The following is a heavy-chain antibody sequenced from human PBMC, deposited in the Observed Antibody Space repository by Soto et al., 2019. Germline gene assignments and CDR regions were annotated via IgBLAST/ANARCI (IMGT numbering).Heavy chain of an antibody. V-gene: IGHV3-23*01. CDR1: GFTFSDYA. J-gene: IGHJ4*02. Sequence: PGGSLRLSCTASGFTFSDYAMSWVRQPPGKGLEWVSVISAGVSTYYADSVKGRFTVSRANSKNTLYLQMNSLRAEDTAVYYCANVPIWCSSTRCYTEGFDYWGQGTPVTVSS. D-gene: IGHD2-2*02. CDR2: ISAGVST. CDR3: ANVPIWCSSTRCYTEGFDY.